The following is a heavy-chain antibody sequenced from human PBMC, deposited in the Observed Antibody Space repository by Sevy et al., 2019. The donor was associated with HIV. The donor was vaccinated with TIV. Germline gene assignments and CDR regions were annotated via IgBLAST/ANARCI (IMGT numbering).Heavy chain of an antibody. V-gene: IGHV4-39*01. CDR2: IYYSGST. D-gene: IGHD4-17*01. CDR3: ARSIYGDYYYYYYYGMDV. Sequence: SETLSLTCTVSGGSISSSSYYWGWIRQPPGKGLEWIGSIYYSGSTYYNPSLKCRVTISVDTSKNQFSLKLSSVTAADTAVYYCARSIYGDYYYYYYYGMDVWGQGTTVTVSS. J-gene: IGHJ6*02. CDR1: GGSISSSSYY.